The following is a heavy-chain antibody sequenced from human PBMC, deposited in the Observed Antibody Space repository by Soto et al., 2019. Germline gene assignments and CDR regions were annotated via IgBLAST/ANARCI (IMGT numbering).Heavy chain of an antibody. Sequence: PSETLSLTCTVSGGSISSYYWSWIRQPPGKGLEWIGYIYYSGSTNYNPSLKSRVTISVDTSKNQFSLKLSSVTAADTAVYYCARGDGGGYYLADYYYGMDVWGQGTTVTVS. J-gene: IGHJ6*02. D-gene: IGHD3-22*01. CDR3: ARGDGGGYYLADYYYGMDV. CDR2: IYYSGST. CDR1: GGSISSYY. V-gene: IGHV4-59*01.